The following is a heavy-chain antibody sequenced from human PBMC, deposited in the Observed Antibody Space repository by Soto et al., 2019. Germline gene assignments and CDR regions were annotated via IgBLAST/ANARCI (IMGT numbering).Heavy chain of an antibody. J-gene: IGHJ4*02. CDR2: IWYDGSNK. CDR3: ARGDSSGWYSYYFDY. Sequence: QVQLVESGGGVVQPGRSPRLSCAASGFTFSSYGMHWVRQAPGKGLEWVAVIWYDGSNKYYADSVKGRFTISRDNSKNTLYLQMNSLRAEDTAVYYCARGDSSGWYSYYFDYWGQGTLVTVSS. V-gene: IGHV3-33*01. CDR1: GFTFSSYG. D-gene: IGHD6-19*01.